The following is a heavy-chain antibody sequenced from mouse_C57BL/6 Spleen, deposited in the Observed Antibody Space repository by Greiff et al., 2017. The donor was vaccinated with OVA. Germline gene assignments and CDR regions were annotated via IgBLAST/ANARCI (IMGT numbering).Heavy chain of an antibody. D-gene: IGHD2-3*01. J-gene: IGHJ2*01. V-gene: IGHV3-6*01. CDR1: GYSITSGYY. CDR2: ISYDGSN. Sequence: VQLKESGPGLVKPSQSLSLTCSVTGYSITSGYYWNWIRQFPGNKLEWMGYISYDGSNNYNPSLKNRISITRDTSKNQFFLKLNSVTTEDTATYYCARGRGWLDYWGQGTTLTVSS. CDR3: ARGRGWLDY.